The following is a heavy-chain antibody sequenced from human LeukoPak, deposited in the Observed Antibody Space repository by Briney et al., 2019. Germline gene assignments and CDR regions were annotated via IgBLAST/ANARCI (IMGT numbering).Heavy chain of an antibody. CDR1: GGSISSGGYY. D-gene: IGHD1-26*01. CDR3: ARDGYSGSYFLPYFDY. CDR2: IYYSGST. Sequence: SETLSLTCTVSGGSISSGGYYWSWIRQHPGKGLEWIGYIYYSGSTYYNPSLESRVTISVDTSKNQFSLKLSSVTAADTAVYYCARDGYSGSYFLPYFDYWGQGTLVTVSS. J-gene: IGHJ4*02. V-gene: IGHV4-31*03.